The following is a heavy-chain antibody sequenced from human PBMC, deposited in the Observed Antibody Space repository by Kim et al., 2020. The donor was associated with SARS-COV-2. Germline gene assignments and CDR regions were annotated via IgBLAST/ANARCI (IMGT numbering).Heavy chain of an antibody. V-gene: IGHV3-23*01. CDR1: GFTFSSYA. CDR2: ISGSGGST. D-gene: IGHD4-17*01. Sequence: GGSLRLSCAASGFTFSSYAMSWVRQAPGKGLEWVSAISGSGGSTYYADSVKGRFTISRDNSKNTLYLQMNSLRAEDTAVYYCAALQYGDYVGGSDYWGQGTLVTVSS. CDR3: AALQYGDYVGGSDY. J-gene: IGHJ4*02.